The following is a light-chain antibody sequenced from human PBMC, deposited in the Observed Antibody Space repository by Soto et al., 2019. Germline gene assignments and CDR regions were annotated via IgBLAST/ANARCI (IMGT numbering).Light chain of an antibody. V-gene: IGKV3-20*01. CDR1: QSVSRSY. Sequence: EIVLTQSPGTLSLSPGERATLSCRASQSVSRSYLAWYQQKPGQAPRLLIYGASSSATGIPDRFSGSGSGTDFNLTISRLEPEGFAVYYCQQYGSSTWTFGQGTKVEIK. CDR2: GAS. CDR3: QQYGSSTWT. J-gene: IGKJ1*01.